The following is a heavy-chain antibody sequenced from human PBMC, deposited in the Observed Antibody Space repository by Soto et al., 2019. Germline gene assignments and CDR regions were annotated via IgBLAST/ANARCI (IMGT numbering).Heavy chain of an antibody. CDR2: IYYSGST. V-gene: IGHV4-59*01. J-gene: IGHJ2*01. Sequence: PSETLSLTCTVSGGSISSYYWSWIRQPPGKGLEWIGYIYYSGSTNYNPSLKSRVTISVDTSKNQFSLXLXXXXAADTAVYYCARVTINYYDSSGYSWYFDLWGRGTLVNVS. CDR3: ARVTINYYDSSGYSWYFDL. D-gene: IGHD3-22*01. CDR1: GGSISSYY.